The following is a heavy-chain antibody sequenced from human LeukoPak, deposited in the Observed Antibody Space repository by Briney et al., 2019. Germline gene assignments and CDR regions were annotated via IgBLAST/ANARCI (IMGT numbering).Heavy chain of an antibody. CDR2: ISYDGSNK. D-gene: IGHD5-18*01. CDR3: AKDHTARVDTAMSD. Sequence: GGSLRLSCAASGFTFSSYGMHWVRQAPGKGLEWVAVISYDGSNKYYADSVKGRFTISRDNSKNTLYLQMNSLRAEDTAVYYCAKDHTARVDTAMSDWGQGTLVTVSS. V-gene: IGHV3-30*18. J-gene: IGHJ4*02. CDR1: GFTFSSYG.